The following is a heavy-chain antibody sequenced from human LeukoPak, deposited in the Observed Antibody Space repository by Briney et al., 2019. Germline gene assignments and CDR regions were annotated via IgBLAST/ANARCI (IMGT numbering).Heavy chain of an antibody. D-gene: IGHD2-2*03. CDR1: GGSFSGYY. V-gene: IGHV4-34*01. J-gene: IGHJ4*02. CDR2: INHSGST. CDR3: ARFGHCSSTSCYGFDY. Sequence: PSETLSLTCAVYGGSFSGYYWSWIRQPPGKGLKWIGEINHSGSTNYNPSLKSRVTISVDTSKNQFSLKLSSVTAADTAVYYCARFGHCSSTSCYGFDYWGQGTLVTVSS.